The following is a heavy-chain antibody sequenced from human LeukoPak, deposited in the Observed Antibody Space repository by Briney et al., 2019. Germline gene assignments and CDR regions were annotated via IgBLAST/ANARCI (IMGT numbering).Heavy chain of an antibody. J-gene: IGHJ4*02. CDR1: GFTLSSYA. V-gene: IGHV3-23*01. CDR3: AKGNTMYTAYYFDY. CDR2: ISRSGDNT. Sequence: GGSLRLSCAASGFTLSSYAMTWVRQAPGKGLEWVSVISRSGDNTYYADSVKGRFTISRDNSKNTLYLQMNSLRAEDTAVYYCAKGNTMYTAYYFDYWGQGTLVTVS. D-gene: IGHD3-10*02.